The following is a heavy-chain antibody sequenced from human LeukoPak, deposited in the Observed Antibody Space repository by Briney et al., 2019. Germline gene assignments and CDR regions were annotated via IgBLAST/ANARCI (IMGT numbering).Heavy chain of an antibody. CDR2: IYTSGST. Sequence: SETLSLTCTVSGDSISSYYWSWIRQPAGKGLEWIGRIYTSGSTNYNPSLKSRVTMSVDTSKNQFSLKLSSVSGADTVVLYCARGNIAAAGRAFDYWGQGTLVTVSS. CDR3: ARGNIAAAGRAFDY. V-gene: IGHV4-4*07. CDR1: GDSISSYY. D-gene: IGHD6-13*01. J-gene: IGHJ4*02.